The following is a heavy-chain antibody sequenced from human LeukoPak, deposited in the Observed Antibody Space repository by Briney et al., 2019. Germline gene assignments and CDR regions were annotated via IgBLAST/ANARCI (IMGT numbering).Heavy chain of an antibody. Sequence: SETPSLTCAVYGGSFSGYYWSWIRQPPGKGLEWIGEINHSGSTNYNPSLKSRVTISVDTSKNQFSLKLSSVTAADTAVYYCARGRVSISGSGSYYKRGFYDYWGQGTLVTVSS. CDR1: GGSFSGYY. D-gene: IGHD3-10*01. CDR3: ARGRVSISGSGSYYKRGFYDY. CDR2: INHSGST. J-gene: IGHJ4*02. V-gene: IGHV4-34*01.